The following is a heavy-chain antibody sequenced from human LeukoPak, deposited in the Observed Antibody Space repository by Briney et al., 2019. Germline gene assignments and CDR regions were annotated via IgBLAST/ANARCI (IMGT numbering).Heavy chain of an antibody. CDR3: AKDQAEYGDYYAFDI. CDR2: IRYDGSNK. Sequence: GGSLRLSCAASGFTFRSYGMHWVRQAPGKGLEWVAFIRYDGSNKYYADSVKGRFTISRDNSKNTLYLQMNSLRAEDTAVYYCAKDQAEYGDYYAFDIWGQGTMVTVSS. J-gene: IGHJ3*02. D-gene: IGHD4-17*01. V-gene: IGHV3-30*02. CDR1: GFTFRSYG.